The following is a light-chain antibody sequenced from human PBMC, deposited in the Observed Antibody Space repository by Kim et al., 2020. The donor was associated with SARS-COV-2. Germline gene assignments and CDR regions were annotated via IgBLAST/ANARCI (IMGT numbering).Light chain of an antibody. CDR1: QSVSSY. J-gene: IGKJ2*01. CDR2: DAS. CDR3: QQRSNWPSYT. V-gene: IGKV3-11*01. Sequence: EIVLTQSPATLSLSPGERATLSCRASQSVSSYLAWYQQKPGQAPRLLIYDASNRATGIPARFSGSGSGTDFTLTISSLEPEDFAVYYCQQRSNWPSYTFGQGPKLEI.